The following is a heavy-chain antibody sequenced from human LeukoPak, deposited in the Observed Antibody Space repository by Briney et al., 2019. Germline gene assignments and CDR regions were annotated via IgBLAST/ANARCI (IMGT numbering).Heavy chain of an antibody. D-gene: IGHD2-8*01. V-gene: IGHV1-69*05. CDR3: ARDAGYCTNGVCYTPEIYYYYMDV. CDR2: IIPIFGTA. CDR1: GGTFSSYA. Sequence: SSVKVSCKASGGTFSSYAISWVRQAPGQGLEWMGGIIPIFGTANYAQKLQGRVTITTDESTSTAYMELSSLRSEDTAVYYCARDAGYCTNGVCYTPEIYYYYMDVWGKGTTVTVSS. J-gene: IGHJ6*03.